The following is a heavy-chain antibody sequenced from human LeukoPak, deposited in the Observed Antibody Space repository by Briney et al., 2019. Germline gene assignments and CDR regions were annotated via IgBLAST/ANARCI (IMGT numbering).Heavy chain of an antibody. CDR1: GFTFSSYA. D-gene: IGHD3-22*01. V-gene: IGHV3-23*01. J-gene: IGHJ4*02. Sequence: GGSLRLSCAASGFTFSSYAMSWVRQAPGKGLEWVSAISGSGGSTYYADSVKGRFTISRDNSKNTLYLQMNSLRAEDTAVYYCAKDAPPAYYYDSSGYYNFDYWGQGTLVTVSS. CDR3: AKDAPPAYYYDSSGYYNFDY. CDR2: ISGSGGST.